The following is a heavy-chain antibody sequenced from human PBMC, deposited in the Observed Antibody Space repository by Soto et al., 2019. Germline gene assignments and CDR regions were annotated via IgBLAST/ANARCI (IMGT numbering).Heavy chain of an antibody. J-gene: IGHJ3*02. CDR2: ISAYNGNT. D-gene: IGHD2-21*02. CDR3: ARDLCGGDCYSADAFDI. Sequence: QVQLVQSGAEVKKPGASVQVSCKASGYTFTSYGISWVRQAPGQGLEWMGWISAYNGNTNYAQKLQGRVTMTTDTSTSTAYMELRSLRSDDTAVYYCARDLCGGDCYSADAFDIWGQGTMVTVSS. V-gene: IGHV1-18*01. CDR1: GYTFTSYG.